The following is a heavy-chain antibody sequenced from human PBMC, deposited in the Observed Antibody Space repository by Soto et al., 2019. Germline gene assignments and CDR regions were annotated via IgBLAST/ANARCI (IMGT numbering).Heavy chain of an antibody. J-gene: IGHJ4*02. V-gene: IGHV3-23*01. CDR1: GFTFSSHA. Sequence: PEGSLRLSCAAFGFTFSSHAMNCVRQAPGEELEWVSTITNTGGDTLYADSAKGRFTISRDNSKNTLFLQMNNLRVEDTATYYCVKAPGESYPGSRLFYYWGQRSRVSVYS. CDR2: ITNTGGDT. D-gene: IGHD3-10*01. CDR3: VKAPGESYPGSRLFYY.